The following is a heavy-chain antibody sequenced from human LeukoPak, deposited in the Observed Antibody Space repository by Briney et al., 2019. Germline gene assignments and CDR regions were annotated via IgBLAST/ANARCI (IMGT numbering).Heavy chain of an antibody. Sequence: GGSLRLSCAASGFTFSSYEMNWVRQAPGKGPEWVSYISSSGSTIYYADSVKGRFTISRDNAKNSLYLQMNSLRVEDTAVYFCAKLLNEGTTYDHWGQGALVTVSS. V-gene: IGHV3-48*03. CDR2: ISSSGSTI. CDR3: AKLLNEGTTYDH. CDR1: GFTFSSYE. J-gene: IGHJ4*02. D-gene: IGHD1-1*01.